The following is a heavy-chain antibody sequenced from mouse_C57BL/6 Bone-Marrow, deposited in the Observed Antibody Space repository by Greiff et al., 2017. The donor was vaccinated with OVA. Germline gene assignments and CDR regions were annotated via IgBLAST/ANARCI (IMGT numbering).Heavy chain of an antibody. V-gene: IGHV1-50*01. CDR2: IDPSDSYT. Sequence: QVQLQQPGAELVKPGASVKLSCKASGYPFTSYWMQWVKQRPGQGLEWIGEIDPSDSYTNYNQKFKGKATLTVDTSSSTAYMQLSSRTSEDSAVYYCARGANWGQGTTLTVSS. CDR1: GYPFTSYW. D-gene: IGHD3-1*01. CDR3: ARGAN. J-gene: IGHJ2*01.